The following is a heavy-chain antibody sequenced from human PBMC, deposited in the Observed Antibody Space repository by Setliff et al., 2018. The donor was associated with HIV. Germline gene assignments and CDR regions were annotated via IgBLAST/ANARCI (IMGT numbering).Heavy chain of an antibody. CDR3: VKGGMTNAAFNI. CDR1: GFTFSISG. Sequence: GGSLRLPCVASGFTFSISGMHWVRQAPGKGLEWVTYIEYDESNKRYADNVKGRFTISRDNSKNTLYLQMNSLRLEDTALYYCVKGGMTNAAFNIWGPGTMVTVSS. CDR2: IEYDESNK. D-gene: IGHD3-16*01. J-gene: IGHJ3*02. V-gene: IGHV3-30*02.